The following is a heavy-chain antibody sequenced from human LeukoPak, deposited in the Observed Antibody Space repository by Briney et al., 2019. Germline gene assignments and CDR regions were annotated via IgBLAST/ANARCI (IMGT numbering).Heavy chain of an antibody. V-gene: IGHV3-33*01. CDR2: ISLDGSNK. CDR1: GFTLNYYG. D-gene: IGHD3-10*02. CDR3: ARDLHYYVAMDV. Sequence: GGSLRLSCAASGFTLNYYGMHWVRQAPGKGLEWVAVISLDGSNKYYGDSVKGRFTVSRDNSKNTLYLQMNSLGAEDTALYYCARDLHYYVAMDVWGQGTTVTVSS. J-gene: IGHJ6*02.